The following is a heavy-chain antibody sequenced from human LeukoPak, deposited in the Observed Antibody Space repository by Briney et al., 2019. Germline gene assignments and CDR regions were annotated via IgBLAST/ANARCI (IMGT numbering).Heavy chain of an antibody. CDR2: ISSSGSTI. CDR3: ARVATMIRAHYVDY. J-gene: IGHJ4*02. CDR1: GFTFSSYE. D-gene: IGHD5-12*01. V-gene: IGHV3-48*03. Sequence: PGGSLRLSCAASGFTFSSYEMNWVRQAPGKGLEWVSYISSSGSTIYYADSVKGRFTISRDNAKNSLYLQMNSLRAEDTAVYYCARVATMIRAHYVDYWGQGTLVTVSS.